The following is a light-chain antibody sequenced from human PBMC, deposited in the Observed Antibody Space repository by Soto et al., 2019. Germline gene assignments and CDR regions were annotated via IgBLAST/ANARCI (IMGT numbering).Light chain of an antibody. J-gene: IGLJ3*02. Sequence: QSVLTQTPSVSGAPDQSVTMSCGGSNSNIGAGYDVHWYKQVPGTAPKLLIYGNVNRPAGVLDRFSGSKSGASASLAITELQAEDEADYYCQSYDSSLSGWVFGGGTKVTVL. CDR2: GNV. CDR3: QSYDSSLSGWV. V-gene: IGLV1-40*01. CDR1: NSNIGAGYD.